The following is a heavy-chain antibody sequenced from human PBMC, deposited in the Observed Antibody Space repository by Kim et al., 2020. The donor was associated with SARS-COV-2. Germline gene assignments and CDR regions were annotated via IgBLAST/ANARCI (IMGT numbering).Heavy chain of an antibody. Sequence: GGSLRLSCAASGFTFSSYDMHWVRQATGKGLEWVSAIGTAGDTYYPGSVKGRFTISRENAKNSLYLQMNSLRAGDTAVYYCARGSPTNDYVWGSYRDAFDIWGQGTMVTVSS. CDR2: IGTAGDT. V-gene: IGHV3-13*01. J-gene: IGHJ3*02. CDR1: GFTFSSYD. D-gene: IGHD3-16*02. CDR3: ARGSPTNDYVWGSYRDAFDI.